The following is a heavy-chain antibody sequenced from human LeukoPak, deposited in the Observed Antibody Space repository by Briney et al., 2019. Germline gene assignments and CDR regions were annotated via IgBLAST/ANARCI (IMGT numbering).Heavy chain of an antibody. Sequence: SQTLSLTCTVSGSSISSGGYYWSWIRQHPGKGLEWIGYIYYSGSTYYNPSLKSRVTISVDTSKNQFSLKLSSVTAADTAVYYCARDRTTVTSLGYFDLWGRGTLVTVSS. CDR1: GSSISSGGYY. CDR3: ARDRTTVTSLGYFDL. J-gene: IGHJ2*01. D-gene: IGHD4-17*01. CDR2: IYYSGST. V-gene: IGHV4-31*03.